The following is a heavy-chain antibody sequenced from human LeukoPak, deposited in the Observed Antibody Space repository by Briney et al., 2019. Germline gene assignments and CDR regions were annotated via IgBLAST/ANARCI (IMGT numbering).Heavy chain of an antibody. CDR1: GYTFTTYG. Sequence: GASVKVSCKASGYTFTTYGISWVRQTPGQGLEWMGWISTYSSNTHYAQKFQGRVTLTTDTSTSTAYMELRSLRSDDTAVYYCARPPLLGFGIRFDYWGQGTLVTVSS. D-gene: IGHD3-10*01. CDR2: ISTYSSNT. J-gene: IGHJ4*02. CDR3: ARPPLLGFGIRFDY. V-gene: IGHV1-18*01.